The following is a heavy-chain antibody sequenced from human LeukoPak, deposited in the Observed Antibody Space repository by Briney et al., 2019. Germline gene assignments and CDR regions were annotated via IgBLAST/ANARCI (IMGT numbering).Heavy chain of an antibody. V-gene: IGHV3-48*03. D-gene: IGHD4-17*01. Sequence: GGSLRLSCTASGFTFSSYEMNWVRQAPGKGLEWISYITGSGDTIYYADSVKGRFTISRDNAKNSLFLQMNSLTADDTAVYYCARGGNLGLRTWGQGTLVTVSS. CDR3: ARGGNLGLRT. CDR1: GFTFSSYE. CDR2: ITGSGDTI. J-gene: IGHJ5*02.